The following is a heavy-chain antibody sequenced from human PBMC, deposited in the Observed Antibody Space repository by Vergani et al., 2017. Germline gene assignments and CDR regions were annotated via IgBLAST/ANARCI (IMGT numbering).Heavy chain of an antibody. D-gene: IGHD1-26*01. CDR3: AKVGMGAVIVGATTS. Sequence: EVQLLESGGGLVQPGGSLRLSCAASGFTFSSYAMSWFPQAPGKGLEWVSAISGSGGSTYYADSVKGRFTISRDNSKNTLYLQMNSLRAEDTAVYYCAKVGMGAVIVGATTSWGQGTLVTVSS. V-gene: IGHV3-23*01. CDR1: GFTFSSYA. J-gene: IGHJ4*02. CDR2: ISGSGGST.